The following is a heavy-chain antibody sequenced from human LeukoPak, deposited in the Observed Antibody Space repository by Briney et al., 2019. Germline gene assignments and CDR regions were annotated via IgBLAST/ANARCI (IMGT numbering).Heavy chain of an antibody. D-gene: IGHD3-22*01. Sequence: SETLSLTCTVSGGSISSGDYYWSWIRQPPGKGLEWIGYIYYSGSTYYNPSLKSRVTISVDTSKNQFSLKLSSVTAADTAVYYCARAKSPDSSGYYYFDYWGQGTLVTVSS. CDR3: ARAKSPDSSGYYYFDY. J-gene: IGHJ4*02. CDR2: IYYSGST. CDR1: GGSISSGDYY. V-gene: IGHV4-30-4*01.